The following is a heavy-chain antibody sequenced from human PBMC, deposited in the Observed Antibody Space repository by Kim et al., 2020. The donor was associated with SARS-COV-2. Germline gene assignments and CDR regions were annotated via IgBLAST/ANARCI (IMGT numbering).Heavy chain of an antibody. D-gene: IGHD3-16*01. CDR1: GFTFSSYA. Sequence: GGSLRLSCAASGFTFSSYAMSWVRQAPGKGLEWLLSISGSGGTTYYADSVKGRFTISRDNSKNTLYLQMNSLRAEDTAVYYCAKGGPRSGFDFGGQGTLVTVSS. V-gene: IGHV3-23*01. CDR3: AKGGPRSGFDF. J-gene: IGHJ4*02. CDR2: ISGSGGTT.